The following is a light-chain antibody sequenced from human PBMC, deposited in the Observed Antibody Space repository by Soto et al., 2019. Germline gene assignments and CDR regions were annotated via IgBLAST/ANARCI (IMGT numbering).Light chain of an antibody. CDR1: SSDVGGSNF. J-gene: IGLJ3*02. Sequence: QSALTQPASVSDSPGQSITISCTGTSSDVGGSNFVSWYQQHPGKPPKLIIYDVANRPSGVSNRFSGSKSGSTASLIISRLQTEDEADYYCSSYAGSNNWVFGGGTKLTVL. V-gene: IGLV2-14*03. CDR3: SSYAGSNNWV. CDR2: DVA.